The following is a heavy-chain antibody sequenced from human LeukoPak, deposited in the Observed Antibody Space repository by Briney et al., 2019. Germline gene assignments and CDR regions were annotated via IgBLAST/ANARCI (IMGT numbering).Heavy chain of an antibody. V-gene: IGHV3-48*03. D-gene: IGHD4-23*01. J-gene: IGHJ4*02. CDR3: ARDYGGVMLDS. Sequence: PGGSLRLSCAASGFTFSRFEMNWVRQGPGKGLEWVSYISGSGSTKYYAETAKGRFTISRDNGKNSLYLQMNSLRAEDTAVYYCARDYGGVMLDSWGQGTLVTVSS. CDR2: ISGSGSTK. CDR1: GFTFSRFE.